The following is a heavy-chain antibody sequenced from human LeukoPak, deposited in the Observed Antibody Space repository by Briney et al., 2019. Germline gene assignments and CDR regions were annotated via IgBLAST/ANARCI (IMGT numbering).Heavy chain of an antibody. J-gene: IGHJ3*02. CDR2: ISGSGGST. CDR3: AKEKIGYPDAFDI. D-gene: IGHD5-12*01. Sequence: GGTLRLSCAASGFTFSSYGMSWVRQAPGKGLEWVSAISGSGGSTYYADSVKGRFTISRDNSKNTLYLQMNSLRAEDTALYYCAKEKIGYPDAFDIWGQGTMVTVSS. CDR1: GFTFSSYG. V-gene: IGHV3-23*01.